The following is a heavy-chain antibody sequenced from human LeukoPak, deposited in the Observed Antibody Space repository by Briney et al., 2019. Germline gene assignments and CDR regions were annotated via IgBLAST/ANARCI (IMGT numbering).Heavy chain of an antibody. CDR1: GFAVSNDY. CDR3: ARFVDTAMGLNFDY. Sequence: GSLRLSCAASGFAVSNDYVSWVRQPPGKGLEWIGEINHSGSTNYNPSLKSRVTISVDTSKNQFSLKLSSVTAADTAVYYCARFVDTAMGLNFDYWGQGTLVTVSS. D-gene: IGHD5-18*01. CDR2: INHSGST. J-gene: IGHJ4*02. V-gene: IGHV4-34*01.